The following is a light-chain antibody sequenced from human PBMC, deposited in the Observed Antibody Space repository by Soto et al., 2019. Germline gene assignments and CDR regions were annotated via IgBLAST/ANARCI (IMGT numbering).Light chain of an antibody. CDR1: QGISSY. J-gene: IGKJ5*01. CDR2: AAS. CDR3: QQYYSYPIT. Sequence: AIRMTQSPSSLSASTGDRVTITCRASQGISSYLAWYQQKPGKAPKLLIYAASTLQSGVPSRFSGSGSGTYLTLTISCLQSEDFATYYCQQYYSYPITFGQGTRLEIK. V-gene: IGKV1-8*01.